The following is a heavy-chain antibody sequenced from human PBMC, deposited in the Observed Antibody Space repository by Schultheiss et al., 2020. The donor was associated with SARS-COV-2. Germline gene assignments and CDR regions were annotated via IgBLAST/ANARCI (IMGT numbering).Heavy chain of an antibody. D-gene: IGHD2-21*02. CDR1: GFTFSSYA. J-gene: IGHJ4*02. CDR3: ARGPFCGSNCFPYYFDD. CDR2: ISGSGGST. Sequence: GGSLRLSCAASGFTFSSYAMQWVRQAPGKGLEWVSAISGSGGSTYYADSVKGRFTISRDNSKNTLYLQMNSLRAEDTAVYYCARGPFCGSNCFPYYFDDWGQGTLVTVSS. V-gene: IGHV3-23*01.